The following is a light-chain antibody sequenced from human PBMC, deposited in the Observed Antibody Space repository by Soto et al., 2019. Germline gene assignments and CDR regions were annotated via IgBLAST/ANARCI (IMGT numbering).Light chain of an antibody. CDR2: AAS. V-gene: IGKV1-9*01. CDR1: QDIAIY. CDR3: QHLRMYPST. Sequence: IQFTQSPSSLSAAVGDRFTITCRASQDIAIYLAWYHQKPGEAPKLLIYAASTLYGGVPSRFSGSGSGTDFALTITSLQAEDFATYYCQHLRMYPSTFGGGTKVDIK. J-gene: IGKJ4*01.